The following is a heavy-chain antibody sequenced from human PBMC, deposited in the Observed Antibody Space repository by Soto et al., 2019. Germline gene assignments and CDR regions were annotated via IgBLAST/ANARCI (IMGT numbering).Heavy chain of an antibody. V-gene: IGHV3-23*01. CDR1: GFTFSTYA. J-gene: IGHJ6*02. D-gene: IGHD2-21*02. CDR3: AKHLNGGNSVPNSGLDV. CDR2: INVGGSSA. Sequence: GSLRLSWAASGFTFSTYAMSWVRQAPGKGLQWVSTINVGGSSAYYPDSVKGRFTISRDNSKSTLFLQMTTLIAEDTATYYCAKHLNGGNSVPNSGLDVWGQGTTVTVSS.